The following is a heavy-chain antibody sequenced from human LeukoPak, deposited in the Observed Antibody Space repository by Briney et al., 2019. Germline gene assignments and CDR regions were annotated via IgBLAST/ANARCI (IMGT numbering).Heavy chain of an antibody. CDR3: ARGDMSSGWEGGAFDI. CDR1: GGTFSSYA. D-gene: IGHD6-19*01. V-gene: IGHV1-69*04. Sequence: ASVKVSCKASGGTFSSYAISWVRQAPGLGLEWMGRIIPILGIANYAQKFQGRVTITADKSTSTAYMELSSLRSEDTAVYYCARGDMSSGWEGGAFDIWGQGTMVTVSS. CDR2: IIPILGIA. J-gene: IGHJ3*02.